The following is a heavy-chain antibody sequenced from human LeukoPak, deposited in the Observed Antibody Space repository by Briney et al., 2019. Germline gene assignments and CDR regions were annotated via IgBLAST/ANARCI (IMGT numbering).Heavy chain of an antibody. J-gene: IGHJ4*02. D-gene: IGHD6-13*01. V-gene: IGHV1-8*01. CDR3: ARIAAAGNRRLNY. CDR1: GYTFTSYD. CDR2: MNPNSGNT. Sequence: GASVKVSCKASGYTFTSYDINWVRQVTGQGLEWMGWMNPNSGNTGYAQKFQGRIIVSRNTSISTAYMELSSLTSEDTAIYYCARIAAAGNRRLNYWGQGTLVTVAS.